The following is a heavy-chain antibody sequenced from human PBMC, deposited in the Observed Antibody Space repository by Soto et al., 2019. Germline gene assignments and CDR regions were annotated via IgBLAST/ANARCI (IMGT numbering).Heavy chain of an antibody. V-gene: IGHV1-69*01. CDR3: ARGGGGSYYGQRPWYYYYYGTDG. D-gene: IGHD1-26*01. CDR2: IIPIFGTA. Sequence: QVQRVQSGAEVKKPGSSGKVSCNASGVTFSSYAISWVRQAPGQGLEWLGGIIPIFGTANYGQKFQGRVTITADESTSTAYMELSRLRSEETDVYYCARGGGGSYYGQRPWYYYYYGTDGWGQGTPVTVSS. J-gene: IGHJ6*02. CDR1: GVTFSSYA.